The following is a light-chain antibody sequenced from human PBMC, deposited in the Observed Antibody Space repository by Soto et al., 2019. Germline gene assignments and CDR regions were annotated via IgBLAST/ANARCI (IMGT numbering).Light chain of an antibody. CDR1: QSVATN. V-gene: IGKV3-20*01. CDR2: GAS. J-gene: IGKJ1*01. Sequence: VLTQSPATLSVSPGERATLSCRASQSVATNLAWYQQRPGQAPRLLIYGASKRAVGLPARFSGSGSGTDFTLTISRLEPEDFAVYYCQQYGSSPQTFGQGTKVDIK. CDR3: QQYGSSPQT.